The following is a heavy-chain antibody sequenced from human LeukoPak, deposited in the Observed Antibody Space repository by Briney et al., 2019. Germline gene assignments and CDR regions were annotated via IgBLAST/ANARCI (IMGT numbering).Heavy chain of an antibody. CDR2: IYYSGST. CDR1: GGSISSSSYY. V-gene: IGHV4-39*07. J-gene: IGHJ5*02. Sequence: SETLSLTCTVSGGSISSSSYYWGWIRQPPGKGLEWIGSIYYSGSTYYNPSLKSRVTISVDTSKNQFSLKLSSVTAAGTAVYYCARYGFLEWLFSFDPWGQGTLVTVSS. CDR3: ARYGFLEWLFSFDP. D-gene: IGHD3-3*01.